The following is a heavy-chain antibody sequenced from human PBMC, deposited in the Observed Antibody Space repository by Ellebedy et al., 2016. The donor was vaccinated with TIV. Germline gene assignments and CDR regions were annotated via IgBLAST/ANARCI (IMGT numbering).Heavy chain of an antibody. CDR3: AKVGITMVRGRRHYFDY. J-gene: IGHJ4*02. D-gene: IGHD3-10*01. CDR1: GYTFTGYY. V-gene: IGHV1-2*02. Sequence: ASVKVSCKASGYTFTGYYMHWVRQAPGQGLEWMGWINPNSGGTNYAQKFQGRVTMTRDTSISTAYMELSRLRSDDTAVYYCAKVGITMVRGRRHYFDYWGQGTLVTVSS. CDR2: INPNSGGT.